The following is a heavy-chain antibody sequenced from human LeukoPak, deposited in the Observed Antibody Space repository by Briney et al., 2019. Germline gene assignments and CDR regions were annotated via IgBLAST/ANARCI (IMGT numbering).Heavy chain of an antibody. CDR1: GFTFSDYY. CDR2: IGRSGTTI. V-gene: IGHV3-11*04. J-gene: IGHJ6*04. CDR3: ARVGKAVAAPLDV. D-gene: IGHD6-19*01. Sequence: KPGGSLRLSCAASGFTFSDYYMSWIRQVPGKGLEWVSYIGRSGTTIHYADSVKGRFTISRDNAKNSLYLQMNSLRAEDTAVYYCARVGKAVAAPLDVWGKGTTVTVSS.